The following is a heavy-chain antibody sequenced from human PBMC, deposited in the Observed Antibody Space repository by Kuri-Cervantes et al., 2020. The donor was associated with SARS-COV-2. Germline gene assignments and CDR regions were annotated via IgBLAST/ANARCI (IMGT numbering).Heavy chain of an antibody. V-gene: IGHV4-38-2*01. J-gene: IGHJ4*02. Sequence: GSLRLSCAVSGYSISSGYYWGWIRQPPGKGLEWIGYIYYSGSTNYNPSLKSRVTISVDTSKNQFSLKLSSVTAADTAVYYCAVRGYSYREYWGQGTLVTVSS. D-gene: IGHD5-18*01. CDR1: GYSISSGYY. CDR2: IYYSGST. CDR3: AVRGYSYREY.